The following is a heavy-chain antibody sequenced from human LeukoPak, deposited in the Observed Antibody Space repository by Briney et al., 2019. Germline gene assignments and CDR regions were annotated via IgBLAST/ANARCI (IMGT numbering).Heavy chain of an antibody. CDR3: ARDRQGREDMGDY. J-gene: IGHJ4*02. CDR1: GFTFSSYA. CDR2: ISYDGSNK. V-gene: IGHV3-30-3*01. D-gene: IGHD2-15*01. Sequence: GGSLRLSCAASGFTFSSYAMHWVRQAPGKGLEWVAVISYDGSNKYYADSAKGRFTISRDNSKNTLYLQMNSLRAEDTAVYYCARDRQGREDMGDYWGQGTLVTVSS.